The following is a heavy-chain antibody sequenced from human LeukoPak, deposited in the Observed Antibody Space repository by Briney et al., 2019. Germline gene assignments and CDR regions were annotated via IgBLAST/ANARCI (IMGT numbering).Heavy chain of an antibody. CDR1: GFTFSSYA. CDR2: ISGSGGST. D-gene: IGHD2-15*01. Sequence: GGSLRLSCAASGFTFSSYAMSWVRQAPGKGLEWVSAISGSGGSTYYADSVKGRFTISRDNSKNTLYLQMNSLRAEDTAVYYCASLDLGYCSGGSCYGRDYWGQGTLVTVSS. CDR3: ASLDLGYCSGGSCYGRDY. J-gene: IGHJ4*02. V-gene: IGHV3-23*01.